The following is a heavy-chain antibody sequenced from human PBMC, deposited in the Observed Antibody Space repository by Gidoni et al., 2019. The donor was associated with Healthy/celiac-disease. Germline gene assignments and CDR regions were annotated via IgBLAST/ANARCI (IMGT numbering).Heavy chain of an antibody. CDR2: IIPIFGTA. CDR3: ARDRKGYYDSSGYYSYYFDY. J-gene: IGHJ4*02. CDR1: GGTFSSYA. Sequence: QVQLVQSGAEVKKPGSSVKVSCKASGGTFSSYAISWVRQAPGQGLEWMGGIIPIFGTANYAQKFQGRVTITADESTSTAYMELSSLRSEDTAVYYCARDRKGYYDSSGYYSYYFDYWGQGTLVTVSS. D-gene: IGHD3-22*01. V-gene: IGHV1-69*01.